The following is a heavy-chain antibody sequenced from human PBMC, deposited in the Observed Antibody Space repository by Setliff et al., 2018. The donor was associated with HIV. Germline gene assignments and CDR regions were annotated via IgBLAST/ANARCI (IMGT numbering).Heavy chain of an antibody. Sequence: ASVKVSCKASGYAFTSYAMHWVRRAPGQRLEWMGWINAGNGNTKYSQNFQDRVAITRDTSASTAYMELSSLRSEDTAVYYCARAQTYYSDSSGYYSQYWGQGTLVTVSS. V-gene: IGHV1-3*01. D-gene: IGHD3-22*01. CDR2: INAGNGNT. CDR3: ARAQTYYSDSSGYYSQY. CDR1: GYAFTSYA. J-gene: IGHJ4*02.